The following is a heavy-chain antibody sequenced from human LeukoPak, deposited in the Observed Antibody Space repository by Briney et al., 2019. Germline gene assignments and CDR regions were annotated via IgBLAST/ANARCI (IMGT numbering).Heavy chain of an antibody. J-gene: IGHJ4*02. CDR3: ASGDRVANFDF. D-gene: IGHD3-10*01. CDR2: IYDNGYSAST. V-gene: IGHV4-59*01. Sequence: PSETLSLTCTVYGGSISSNYWSWIRQPPGKGLEWLGNIYDNGYSASTNYNPSLKSRVTISLDTSKNQFSLNLNSVTAADTAIYYCASGDRVANFDFWGQGTLVTVSS. CDR1: GGSISSNY.